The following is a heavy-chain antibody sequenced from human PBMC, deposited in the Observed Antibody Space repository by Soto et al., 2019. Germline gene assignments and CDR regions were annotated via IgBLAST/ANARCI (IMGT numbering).Heavy chain of an antibody. Sequence: QVQLVESGGGLVKPAGSLRLSCAASGFTFSDYYMSWIRQAPGKGLEWFSYISSSRSTIYYADSVKGRFTISRANAKNSLYLKKNSLSAEDMAVYYCASDGDYGGILDYWGQGTLVIVSS. CDR1: GFTFSDYY. J-gene: IGHJ4*02. CDR2: ISSSRSTI. V-gene: IGHV3-11*01. D-gene: IGHD4-17*01. CDR3: ASDGDYGGILDY.